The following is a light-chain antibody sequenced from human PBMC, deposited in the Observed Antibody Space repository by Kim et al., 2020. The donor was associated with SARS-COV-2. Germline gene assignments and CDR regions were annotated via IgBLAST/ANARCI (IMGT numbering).Light chain of an antibody. J-gene: IGKJ4*01. V-gene: IGKV1-39*01. CDR2: TAS. CDR1: QSISNY. Sequence: DIQMTQSPSSLSASVGDRVTITCRASQSISNYLNWYQHIPGKAPKVLIYTASSLQSGVPSRFSGSGSGTGFTLTISSLQPEDFGTYYCQQYYNLPLTFGRGTKVEIK. CDR3: QQYYNLPLT.